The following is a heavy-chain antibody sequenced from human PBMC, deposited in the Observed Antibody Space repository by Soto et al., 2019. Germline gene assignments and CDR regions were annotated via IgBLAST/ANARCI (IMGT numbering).Heavy chain of an antibody. CDR1: GDSLSGSTYY. J-gene: IGHJ4*02. D-gene: IGHD2-21*01. V-gene: IGHV4-39*01. CDR3: ARHGPWSYVL. CDR2: RLDCANT. Sequence: QLQLQESGPGLVKPSETLSLTCTVSGDSLSGSTYYWGWIRQPPGKGLQWVVSRLDCANTYYNPSLKSRVTISVDTSNNQFSLRLNSVTAADTAIYYCARHGPWSYVLWGQGTLVTVSS.